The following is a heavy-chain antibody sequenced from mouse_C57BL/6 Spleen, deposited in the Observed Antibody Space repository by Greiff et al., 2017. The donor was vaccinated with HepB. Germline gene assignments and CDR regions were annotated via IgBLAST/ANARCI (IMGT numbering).Heavy chain of an antibody. Sequence: EVNVVESEGGLVQPGSSMKLSCTASGFTFSDYYMAWVRQVPEKGLEWVANINYDGSSTYYLDSLKSRFIISRDNAKNILYLQMSSLKSEDTATYYCARDGNSYFDVWGTGTTVTVSS. D-gene: IGHD1-1*02. J-gene: IGHJ1*03. CDR3: ARDGNSYFDV. V-gene: IGHV5-16*01. CDR2: INYDGSST. CDR1: GFTFSDYY.